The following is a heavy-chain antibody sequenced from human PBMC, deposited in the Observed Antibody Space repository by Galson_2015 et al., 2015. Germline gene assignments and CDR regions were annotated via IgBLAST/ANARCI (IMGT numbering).Heavy chain of an antibody. CDR3: ASVPYYDFWSGPED. D-gene: IGHD3-3*01. CDR1: GFTFSSYG. J-gene: IGHJ4*02. CDR2: ISYDGSNK. V-gene: IGHV3-30*03. Sequence: SLRLSCAASGFTFSSYGMHWVRQAPGKGLEWVVVISYDGSNKYYADSVKGRFTISRDNSKNTLYLQMNSLRAEDTAVYYCASVPYYDFWSGPEDWGQGTLVTVSS.